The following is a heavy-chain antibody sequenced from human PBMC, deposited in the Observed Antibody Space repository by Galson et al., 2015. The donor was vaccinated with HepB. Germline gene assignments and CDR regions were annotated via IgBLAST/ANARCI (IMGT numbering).Heavy chain of an antibody. CDR2: TYYRSKWYN. D-gene: IGHD2-21*02. CDR1: EDSVSSNSAA. Sequence: CAISEDSVSSNSAAWNWIRQSPSRGLEWLGRTYYRSKWYNDYAVSVKSRITINPDTSKNQFSLQLNSVTPEDTAVYYCARGGRDCGGDCSPFEYWGQGTLVTVSS. V-gene: IGHV6-1*01. J-gene: IGHJ4*02. CDR3: ARGGRDCGGDCSPFEY.